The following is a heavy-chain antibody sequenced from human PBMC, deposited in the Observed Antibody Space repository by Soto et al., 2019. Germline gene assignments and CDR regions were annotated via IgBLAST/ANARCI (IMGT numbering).Heavy chain of an antibody. Sequence: QVHLVQSGAEVKKPGSSVKVSCKASGGAFSSYPINWVRQAPGQGLEWMGGIIPFFGTIHSAQKFQDRLTITADESTSTTYMELSSLRSEDTAVYYCASRPVMEVAQYGNWFDPWGQGTLVTVSS. V-gene: IGHV1-69*01. CDR3: ASRPVMEVAQYGNWFDP. CDR1: GGAFSSYP. J-gene: IGHJ5*02. D-gene: IGHD2-15*01. CDR2: IIPFFGTI.